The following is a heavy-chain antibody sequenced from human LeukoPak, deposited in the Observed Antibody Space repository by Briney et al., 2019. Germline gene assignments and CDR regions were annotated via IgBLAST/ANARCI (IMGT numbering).Heavy chain of an antibody. V-gene: IGHV4-59*01. CDR1: SASINGYF. CDR3: ARDRRGSFYTFDL. CDR2: VSHTGAT. D-gene: IGHD1-26*01. J-gene: IGHJ3*01. Sequence: PSETLSLTCSDSSASINGYFWNWVRQTHEKGLEWIGYVSHTGATTSNPTLKSRVSITIDTSKSQISLTMTSVTAADSALYYCARDRRGSFYTFDLWGPGTIVSVS.